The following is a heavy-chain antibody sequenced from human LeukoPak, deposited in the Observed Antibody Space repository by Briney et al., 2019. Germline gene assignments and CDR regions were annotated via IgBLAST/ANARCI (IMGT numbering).Heavy chain of an antibody. CDR1: GGSISSSSYY. J-gene: IGHJ4*02. D-gene: IGHD3-16*02. Sequence: PSETLSLTCTVSGGSISSSSYYWGWIRQPPGKGLEWIGSIDYSGSTYYNPSLKSRVTISLDTSKNQFSLKLRSVTAADTAVYYCAREIWGTYRIGTFDHWGQGTLVTVSS. V-gene: IGHV4-39*07. CDR3: AREIWGTYRIGTFDH. CDR2: IDYSGST.